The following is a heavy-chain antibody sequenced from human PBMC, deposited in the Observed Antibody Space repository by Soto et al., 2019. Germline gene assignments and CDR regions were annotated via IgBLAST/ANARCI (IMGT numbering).Heavy chain of an antibody. D-gene: IGHD6-19*01. Sequence: QVQLVQSGAEVKKPGASVKVSCKASGYTFTSYAMHWVRQAPGQRLEWMGWINAGNGNTKYSQKFQGRVTITRDTSASTAYMELSSLRSEDTAVYYCARDRVIAVAGRDYYYYMDVWGKGTTVTVSS. J-gene: IGHJ6*03. CDR1: GYTFTSYA. V-gene: IGHV1-3*01. CDR3: ARDRVIAVAGRDYYYYMDV. CDR2: INAGNGNT.